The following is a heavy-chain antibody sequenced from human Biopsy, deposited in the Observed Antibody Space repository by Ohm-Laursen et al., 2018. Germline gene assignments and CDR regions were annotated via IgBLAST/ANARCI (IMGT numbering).Heavy chain of an antibody. V-gene: IGHV4-59*11. CDR2: ISHTGYT. J-gene: IGHJ1*01. D-gene: IGHD4-23*01. CDR3: ARGSDEYGGLYFPH. CDR1: GGSFTGHY. Sequence: GTLSLTCTVSGGSFTGHYWTWIRQPPGQGLEWIGHISHTGYTSYKSSLKSRVTISLDPSRKHFSLRLTSLAAADTAVYYCARGSDEYGGLYFPHWGQGTLVTVSS.